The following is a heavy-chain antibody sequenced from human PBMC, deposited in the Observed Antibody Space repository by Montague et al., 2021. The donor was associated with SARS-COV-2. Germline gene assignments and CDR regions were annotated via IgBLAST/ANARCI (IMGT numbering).Heavy chain of an antibody. CDR1: GGSITSSAYY. CDR2: IYYSGNT. V-gene: IGHV4-39*01. CDR3: AAGGLINDSEWNYPYYYYGMHV. D-gene: IGHD3-10*01. Sequence: SETLSLTCTVSGGSITSSAYYWSWIRQSPGKGLEWIGTIYYSGNTYSNPSLKSRLTISMDTSKSQVSLKVSSVTAADTAVYYCAAGGLINDSEWNYPYYYYGMHVWGQGTTVAVSS. J-gene: IGHJ6*02.